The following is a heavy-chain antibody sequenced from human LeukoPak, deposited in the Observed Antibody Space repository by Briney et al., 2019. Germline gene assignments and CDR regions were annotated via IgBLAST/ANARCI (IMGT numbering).Heavy chain of an antibody. J-gene: IGHJ3*02. CDR2: IYTSGST. CDR1: GGSISSGSYY. V-gene: IGHV4-61*02. CDR3: ATLTRRAFDI. D-gene: IGHD3-3*01. Sequence: SQTLSLTCTVSGGSISSGSYYWSWIRQPAGTGLEWIGRIYTSGSTNYNPSLKSRVTISVDTSKNQFSLKLSSVTAADTAVYYCATLTRRAFDIWGQGTMVTVSS.